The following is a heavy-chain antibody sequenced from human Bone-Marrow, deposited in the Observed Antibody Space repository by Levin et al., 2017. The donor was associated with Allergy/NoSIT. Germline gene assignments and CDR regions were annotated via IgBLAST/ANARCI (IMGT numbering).Heavy chain of an antibody. CDR3: ATAREYAFHI. Sequence: PGGSLRLSCVVSGFTFSSYWMTWVRQAPGQGLEWVATMNQDGRVKHYVDSVKGRFTISRDNAKNSLFVQMNSLRAEDTAVYYCATAREYAFHIWGQGTMVTVSS. CDR2: MNQDGRVK. J-gene: IGHJ3*02. CDR1: GFTFSSYW. D-gene: IGHD2/OR15-2a*01. V-gene: IGHV3-7*01.